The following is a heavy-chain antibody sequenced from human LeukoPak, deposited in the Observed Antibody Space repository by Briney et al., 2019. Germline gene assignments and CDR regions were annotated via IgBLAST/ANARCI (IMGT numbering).Heavy chain of an antibody. CDR1: GFTFSTYS. J-gene: IGHJ5*02. Sequence: GGSLRLSCVASGFTFSTYSMNWVRQAPGKGLEWVSFISPTSAYIYYADSVKGRFTISRDDAKNSLFLQMNSLRVEDTAVYYCARAPGVTVVRGVFDPWGQGTLVTVSS. CDR2: ISPTSAYI. D-gene: IGHD3-10*01. CDR3: ARAPGVTVVRGVFDP. V-gene: IGHV3-21*01.